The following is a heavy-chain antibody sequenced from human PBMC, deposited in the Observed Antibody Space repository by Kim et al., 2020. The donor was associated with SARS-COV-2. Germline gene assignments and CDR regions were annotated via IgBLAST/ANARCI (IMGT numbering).Heavy chain of an antibody. CDR3: ARPTDPAYSYGGDYY. D-gene: IGHD5-18*01. CDR1: GYTFTSYG. CDR2: ISAYNGNT. J-gene: IGHJ4*02. V-gene: IGHV1-18*04. Sequence: ASVKVSCKASGYTFTSYGISWVRQAPGQGLEWMGWISAYNGNTNYAQKLQGRVTMTTDTSTSTAYMELRSLISDGTAVYYCARPTDPAYSYGGDYYWGQGTLGTVSS.